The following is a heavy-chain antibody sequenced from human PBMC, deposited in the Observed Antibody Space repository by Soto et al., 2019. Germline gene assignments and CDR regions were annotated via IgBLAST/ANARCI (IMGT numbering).Heavy chain of an antibody. CDR2: ISSSSSTI. J-gene: IGHJ4*02. Sequence: GGSLRLSCAASGFTFSSYSMNWVRQAPGKGLEWVSYISSSSSTIYYADSVKGRFTISRDNAKNSLYLQMNSLRAEDTAVYYCARAGDCSGGSCYFGFVYWGQGTLVTVSS. CDR1: GFTFSSYS. D-gene: IGHD2-15*01. V-gene: IGHV3-48*01. CDR3: ARAGDCSGGSCYFGFVY.